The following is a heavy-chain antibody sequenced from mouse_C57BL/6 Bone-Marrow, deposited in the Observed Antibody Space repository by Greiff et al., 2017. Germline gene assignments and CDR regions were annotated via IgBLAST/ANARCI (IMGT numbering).Heavy chain of an antibody. D-gene: IGHD1-1*01. CDR3: TRGYGSSLYAMDY. Sequence: EVKVEESGEGLVKPGGSLKLSCAASGFTFSSYAMSWVRQTPEKRLEWVAYISSGGDYIYYADTVKGRFTISRDNDRNTLYLQMSSLKSEDTAMYYCTRGYGSSLYAMDYWGQGTSVTVSS. CDR1: GFTFSSYA. CDR2: ISSGGDYI. J-gene: IGHJ4*01. V-gene: IGHV5-9-1*02.